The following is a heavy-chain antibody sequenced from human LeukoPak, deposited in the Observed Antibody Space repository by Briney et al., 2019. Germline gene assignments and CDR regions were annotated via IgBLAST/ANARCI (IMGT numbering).Heavy chain of an antibody. D-gene: IGHD3-22*01. CDR2: IYYGGST. V-gene: IGHV4-59*01. CDR3: ARQYYYDSPFDY. Sequence: SETLSLTCTVSGGSISSYYWSWIRQPPGKGLEWIGYIYYGGSTNYNPSLKSRVTISVDTSKNQFSLKLSSVTAADTAVYYCARQYYYDSPFDYWGQGTLVTVSS. J-gene: IGHJ4*02. CDR1: GGSISSYY.